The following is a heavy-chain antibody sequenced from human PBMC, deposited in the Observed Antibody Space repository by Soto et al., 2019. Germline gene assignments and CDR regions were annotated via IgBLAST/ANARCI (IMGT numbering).Heavy chain of an antibody. V-gene: IGHV4-38-2*01. CDR3: ARHADSSSFYCTFDY. D-gene: IGHD3-22*01. Sequence: SETLSLTCSVSRYSISSGHYWGWIRQPPGKVLEWVASIYHTGTTYFNPSLKSRLTISVDTSKKQFSLKLSSVTAADTALYFCARHADSSSFYCTFDYCGQGTQVTVSS. J-gene: IGHJ4*01. CDR1: RYSISSGHY. CDR2: IYHTGTT.